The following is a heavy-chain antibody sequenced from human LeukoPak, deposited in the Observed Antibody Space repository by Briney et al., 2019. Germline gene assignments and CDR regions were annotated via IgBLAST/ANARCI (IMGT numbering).Heavy chain of an antibody. CDR1: GYTFTSYG. D-gene: IGHD6-13*01. CDR3: ARNDRAAAGSDY. V-gene: IGHV1-8*02. CDR2: MNPNSGNT. Sequence: ASVKVSCKASGYTFTSYGINWVRQATGQGLEWMGWMNPNSGNTGYAQKLQGRVTMTRNTSISTAYMELSSLRSEDTAVYYCARNDRAAAGSDYWGQGTLVTVSS. J-gene: IGHJ4*02.